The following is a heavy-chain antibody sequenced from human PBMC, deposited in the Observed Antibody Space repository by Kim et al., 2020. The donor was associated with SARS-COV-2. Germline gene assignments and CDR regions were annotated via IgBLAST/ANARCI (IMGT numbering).Heavy chain of an antibody. Sequence: SVKVSCKASGGTFSSYAISWVRQAPGQGLEWMGGIIPIFGTANYAQKFQGRVTITADESTSTAYMELSSLRSEDTAVYYCARGNSSGWYSIYYYYYGMDAWGQGTTVTVSS. CDR3: ARGNSSGWYSIYYYYYGMDA. J-gene: IGHJ6*02. CDR2: IIPIFGTA. V-gene: IGHV1-69*13. D-gene: IGHD6-19*01. CDR1: GGTFSSYA.